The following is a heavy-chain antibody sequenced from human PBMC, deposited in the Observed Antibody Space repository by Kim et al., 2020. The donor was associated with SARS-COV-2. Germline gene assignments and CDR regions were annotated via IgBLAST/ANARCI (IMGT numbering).Heavy chain of an antibody. Sequence: YAQKLQGRVTMTTDTSTSTAYMELRSLRSDDTAVYYCARDSSGYYRAHGYWGQGTLVTVSS. V-gene: IGHV1-18*01. CDR3: ARDSSGYYRAHGY. J-gene: IGHJ4*02. D-gene: IGHD3-22*01.